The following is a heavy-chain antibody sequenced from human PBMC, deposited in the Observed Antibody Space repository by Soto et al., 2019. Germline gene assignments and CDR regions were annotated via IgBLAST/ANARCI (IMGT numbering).Heavy chain of an antibody. D-gene: IGHD2-21*01. J-gene: IGHJ4*02. CDR2: MTGSGSAI. Sequence: EVQLVESGGGLVKPGGSLRLSFAASGFSFSNSEMNWISQAPGKGLEWVSHMTGSGSAIYYADSVKGRFTISRDNDKNSLYFHLNSLRAKDTALYYCARSGGDYRPFDSWGQGTLVTVSS. CDR3: ARSGGDYRPFDS. V-gene: IGHV3-48*03. CDR1: GFSFSNSE.